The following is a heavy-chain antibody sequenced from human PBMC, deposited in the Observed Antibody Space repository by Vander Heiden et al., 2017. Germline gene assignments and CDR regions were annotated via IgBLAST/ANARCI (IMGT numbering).Heavy chain of an antibody. CDR3: AKEKYSSGWYVEYYYYGMDV. V-gene: IGHV3-23*01. D-gene: IGHD6-19*01. CDR1: GFTFSSYA. J-gene: IGHJ6*02. Sequence: EVPLLASGGGLVQPGGSLSLSCAASGFTFSSYAMSWVRQAPGKGLEWVSAISGSGGSTYYADSVKGRFTISRDNSKNTLYLQMNSLRAEDTAVYYCAKEKYSSGWYVEYYYYGMDVWGQGTTVTVSS. CDR2: ISGSGGST.